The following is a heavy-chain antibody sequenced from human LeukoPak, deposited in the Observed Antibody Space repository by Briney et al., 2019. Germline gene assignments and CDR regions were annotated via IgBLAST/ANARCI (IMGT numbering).Heavy chain of an antibody. CDR3: AKRGGVIRVILVGFHKEAYYFDS. Sequence: GGSLRLSCAASGFTFSSDWMHWVRQAPGQGLVWVSRINPAGSSTNYADSVKGRFTISRDNPKNTLYLQMNSLRAEDTAVYFCAKRGGVIRVILVGFHKEAYYFDSWGQGALVTVSS. CDR2: INPAGSST. CDR1: GFTFSSDW. V-gene: IGHV3-74*01. J-gene: IGHJ4*02. D-gene: IGHD2-8*02.